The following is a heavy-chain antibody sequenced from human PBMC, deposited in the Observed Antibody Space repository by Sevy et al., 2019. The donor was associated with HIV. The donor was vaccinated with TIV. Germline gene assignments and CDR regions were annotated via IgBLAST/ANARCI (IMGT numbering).Heavy chain of an antibody. D-gene: IGHD2-2*01. CDR2: ISYDGSNK. V-gene: IGHV3-30*18. Sequence: GGSLRLSCPASGFTFSSYGMHWVRQAPGKGLEWVAVISYDGSNKYYADSVKGRFTISRDNSKNTLYLQMNSLRAEDTAVYYCAKDGRYCSSTSCYPIRYYYYGMDVWGQGTTVTVSS. CDR3: AKDGRYCSSTSCYPIRYYYYGMDV. J-gene: IGHJ6*02. CDR1: GFTFSSYG.